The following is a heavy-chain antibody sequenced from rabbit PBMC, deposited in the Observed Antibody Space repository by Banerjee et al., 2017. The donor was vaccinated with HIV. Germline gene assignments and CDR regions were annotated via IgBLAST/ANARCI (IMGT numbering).Heavy chain of an antibody. V-gene: IGHV1S45*01. J-gene: IGHJ6*02. Sequence: QEKLEESGGGLVKPEGSLTLTCTASGFSFTNKDVMCWVRQAPGKGLEWIGCINTITGKTVHAPWAKGRLTISRASSTTVFLQMTSLTAADTATYFCARNYVTVLDPRGPGTLVTVS. D-gene: IGHD1-1*01. CDR1: GFSFTNKDV. CDR3: ARNYVTVLDP. CDR2: INTITGKT.